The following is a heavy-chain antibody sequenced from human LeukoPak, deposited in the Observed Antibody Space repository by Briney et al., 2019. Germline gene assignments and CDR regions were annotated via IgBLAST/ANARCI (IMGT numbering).Heavy chain of an antibody. Sequence: SETLSLTCTVSGGSISSGDYYWSWIRQPPGKGLEWIGYIYYSGSTYYNPSLKSRVTISVDTSKNQFSLKLSSVTAADTAVYYCARHASLTAAGTGTLDYWGQGTLVTVSS. CDR1: GGSISSGDYY. D-gene: IGHD6-13*01. CDR2: IYYSGST. V-gene: IGHV4-30-4*01. CDR3: ARHASLTAAGTGTLDY. J-gene: IGHJ4*02.